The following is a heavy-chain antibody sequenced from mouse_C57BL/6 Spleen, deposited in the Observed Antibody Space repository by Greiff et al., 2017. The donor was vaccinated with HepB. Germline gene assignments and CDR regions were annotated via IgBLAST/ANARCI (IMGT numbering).Heavy chain of an antibody. J-gene: IGHJ4*01. V-gene: IGHV2-2*01. CDR2: IWSGGST. CDR3: ARNSLGSSHDAMDD. Sequence: QVQLKESGPGLVQPSQSLSITCTVSGFSLTSYGVHWVRQSPGKGLEWLGVIWSGGSTDYNAAFISRLSISKDNSKSQVFFKMNSLQADDTAIYYCARNSLGSSHDAMDDWGQGTSVTVSS. CDR1: GFSLTSYG. D-gene: IGHD1-1*01.